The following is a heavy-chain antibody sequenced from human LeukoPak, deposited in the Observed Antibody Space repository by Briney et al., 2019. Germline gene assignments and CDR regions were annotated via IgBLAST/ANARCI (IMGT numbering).Heavy chain of an antibody. D-gene: IGHD7-27*01. J-gene: IGHJ4*02. CDR2: ISGSGGST. Sequence: GGSLRLSRAASGFTFSSYAMSWVRQAPGTGLEWVSAISGSGGSTYYADSVKGRFTISRDNSKNTLYLQMNSLRAEDPAVYYCAKCHLNWGRGFIDYWGQGTLVTVSS. CDR1: GFTFSSYA. V-gene: IGHV3-23*01. CDR3: AKCHLNWGRGFIDY.